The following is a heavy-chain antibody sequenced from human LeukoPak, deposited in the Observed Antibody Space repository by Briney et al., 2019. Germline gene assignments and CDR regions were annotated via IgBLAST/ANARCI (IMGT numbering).Heavy chain of an antibody. CDR3: AELGITMIGGV. CDR2: ISGSGGST. Sequence: GGSLRLSCAASGFTFSSYGMSWVRQAPGKGLEWVSAISGSGGSTYYADSVKGRFTISRDHAKNSLYLQMNSLRAEDTAVYYCAELGITMIGGVWGKGTTVTISS. J-gene: IGHJ6*04. CDR1: GFTFSSYG. D-gene: IGHD3-10*02. V-gene: IGHV3-23*01.